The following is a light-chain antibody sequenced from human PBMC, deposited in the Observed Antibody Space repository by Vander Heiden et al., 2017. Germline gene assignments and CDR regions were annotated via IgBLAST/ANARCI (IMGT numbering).Light chain of an antibody. CDR1: QSVSNY. J-gene: IGKJ3*01. CDR3: QHHSSWVFT. V-gene: IGKV3-11*01. Sequence: EFVLRHSPATLSLSPGEGATLSCRASQSVSNYLAWYQQKPGQPPRLLIYDTSNRAAGIPDRFSGSGSGTDFTLTISSLDPEDFAVYYCQHHSSWVFTFGPGTKVEIK. CDR2: DTS.